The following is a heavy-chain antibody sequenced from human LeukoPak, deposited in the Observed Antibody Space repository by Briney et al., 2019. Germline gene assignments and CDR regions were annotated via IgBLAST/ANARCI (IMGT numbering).Heavy chain of an antibody. CDR1: GFTFSSYG. J-gene: IGHJ4*02. CDR3: VKDSAIYSSGWYVY. Sequence: GGSLRLSCAASGFTFSSYGIHWVRQAPGKGLEWVAVIWYDGSNKYYAGSVKGRFTISRDNSKNTLYLQMNSLRAEDTAVYYCVKDSAIYSSGWYVYWGQGTLVTVSS. V-gene: IGHV3-33*06. CDR2: IWYDGSNK. D-gene: IGHD6-19*01.